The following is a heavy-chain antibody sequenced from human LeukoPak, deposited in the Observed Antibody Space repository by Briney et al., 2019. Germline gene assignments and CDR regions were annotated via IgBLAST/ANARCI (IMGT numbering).Heavy chain of an antibody. CDR2: IHQSGDT. V-gene: IGHV4-30-2*01. Sequence: SQTLSLTCTVSGGSITSGGFYWSWIRQPPGKGLEWIGYIHQSGDTYQNPSLRGRVTVSLDRSKNEFYLKLNSMTAADTAVYYCTRLIAADPQLDYRGQGTLVTVSS. CDR1: GGSITSGGFY. J-gene: IGHJ4*02. D-gene: IGHD6-25*01. CDR3: TRLIAADPQLDY.